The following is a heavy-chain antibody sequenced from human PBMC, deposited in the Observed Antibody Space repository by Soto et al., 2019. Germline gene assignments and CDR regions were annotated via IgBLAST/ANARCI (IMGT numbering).Heavy chain of an antibody. J-gene: IGHJ4*02. CDR1: GDSFSKFG. D-gene: IGHD1-20*01. V-gene: IGHV1-18*01. Sequence: HVLLVQSGPEVRKPGASVNVSCMASGDSFSKFGINWVRQAPGQGLEWMGWISGYSGQTNYAQKFQGRVTMTRDTSTTTAYMELRTLRSDDTAVYFCASDHNGPDWGQGTLVTVSS. CDR2: ISGYSGQT. CDR3: ASDHNGPD.